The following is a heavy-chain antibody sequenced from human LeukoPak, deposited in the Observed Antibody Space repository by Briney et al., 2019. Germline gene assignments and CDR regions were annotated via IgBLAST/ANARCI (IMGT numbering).Heavy chain of an antibody. V-gene: IGHV1-18*01. CDR3: ARENEGSGWYRTIDY. D-gene: IGHD6-19*01. Sequence: ASVKVSCKASGYTFSIYGITWVRQAPGQGLEWMGWISAYNGNTNYAQKLQGRVTMTTDTSTSTAYMELRSLRSDDTAVYYCARENEGSGWYRTIDYWGQGTLVTVSS. CDR2: ISAYNGNT. J-gene: IGHJ4*02. CDR1: GYTFSIYG.